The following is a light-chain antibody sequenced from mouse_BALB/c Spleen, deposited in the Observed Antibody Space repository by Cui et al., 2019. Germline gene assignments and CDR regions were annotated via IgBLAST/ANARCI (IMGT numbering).Light chain of an antibody. J-gene: IGKJ2*01. V-gene: IGKV17-127*01. CDR3: LQSDNMPYT. CDR2: DGN. CDR1: PDISGN. Sequence: DTPVTQSPASLSASTGEKVSISCRASPDISGNMSWYQQKPGEHTKRLISDGNTLGSGVPNRFGGSSYGTDFFFTIENTLSEDVADYYCLQSDNMPYTFGGGTKLEIK.